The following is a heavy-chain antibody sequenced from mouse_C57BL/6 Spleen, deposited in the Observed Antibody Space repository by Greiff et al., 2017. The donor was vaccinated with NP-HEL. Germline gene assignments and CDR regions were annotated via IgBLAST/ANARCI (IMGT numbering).Heavy chain of an antibody. CDR3: ARSVYYGSSYDWYFDV. CDR1: GYAFSSYW. D-gene: IGHD1-1*01. CDR2: IYPGDGDT. Sequence: VKLMESGAELVKPGASVKISCKASGYAFSSYWMNWVKQRPGKGLEWIGQIYPGDGDTNYNGKFKGKATLTADKSSSTAYMQLSSLTSEDSAVYFCARSVYYGSSYDWYFDVWGTGTTVTVSS. J-gene: IGHJ1*03. V-gene: IGHV1-80*01.